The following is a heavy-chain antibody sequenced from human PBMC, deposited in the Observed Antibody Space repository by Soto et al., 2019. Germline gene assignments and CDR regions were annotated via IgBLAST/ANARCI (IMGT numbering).Heavy chain of an antibody. D-gene: IGHD6-19*01. CDR3: AKDLGIAVAPDYFDY. J-gene: IGHJ4*02. CDR2: ISGSGGST. Sequence: HPGGSLRLSCAASGFTFSSYAMSWVRQAPGKGLEWVSAISGSGGSTYYADSVKGRFTISRDNSKNTLYLQMNSLRAEDTAVYYCAKDLGIAVAPDYFDYWGQGTLVTVSS. CDR1: GFTFSSYA. V-gene: IGHV3-23*01.